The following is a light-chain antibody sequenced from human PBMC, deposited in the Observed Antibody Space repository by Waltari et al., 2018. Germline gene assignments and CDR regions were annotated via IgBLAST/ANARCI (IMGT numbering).Light chain of an antibody. CDR1: QSVLYSSNNKNY. Sequence: DIVMTQSPDSLAVSLGERATINCKSSQSVLYSSNNKNYLAWYQQKPGQPPKLLIYWASTRESGVPGRFSGSVSGTDFTLTISSLQAEDVAVYYCHQYYSPPFTFGPGTKVDLK. J-gene: IGKJ3*01. CDR3: HQYYSPPFT. CDR2: WAS. V-gene: IGKV4-1*01.